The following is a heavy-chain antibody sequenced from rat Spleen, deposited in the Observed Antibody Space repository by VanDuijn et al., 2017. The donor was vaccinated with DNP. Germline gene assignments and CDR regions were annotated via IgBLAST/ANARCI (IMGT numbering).Heavy chain of an antibody. CDR3: VRWYNSGFYFDY. V-gene: IGHV5-22*01. D-gene: IGHD4-3*01. CDR2: IGYDGGSS. Sequence: EVQLVESGGGVVQPGRPLKLSCAASGFSFSDYYMAWVRQAPTQGLEWVAYIGYDGGSSYHGNSVKGRFTISRANEKSTLYLQMNSLRSEDMATYYCVRWYNSGFYFDYWGQGVMVTVSS. J-gene: IGHJ2*01. CDR1: GFSFSDYY.